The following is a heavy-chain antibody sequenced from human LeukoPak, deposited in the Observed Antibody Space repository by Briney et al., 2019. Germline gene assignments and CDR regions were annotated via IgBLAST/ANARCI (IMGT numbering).Heavy chain of an antibody. CDR2: ISGSGGST. D-gene: IGHD2-2*01. CDR3: AKGLYCSSTSCYAHIYYYYYYGMDV. J-gene: IGHJ6*04. V-gene: IGHV3-23*01. CDR1: GFTFSSYA. Sequence: GGSLRLSCAASGFTFSSYAMSWVRQAPGKGLEWVSAISGSGGSTYYADSVKGRFTISRDNSKNTLYLQMNSLRAEDTAVYYCAKGLYCSSTSCYAHIYYYYYYGMDVWGKGTTVTVSS.